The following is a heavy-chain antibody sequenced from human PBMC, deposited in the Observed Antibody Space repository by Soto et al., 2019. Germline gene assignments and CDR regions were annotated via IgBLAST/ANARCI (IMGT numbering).Heavy chain of an antibody. CDR1: GFTFSSYA. CDR3: AKASGWFGEFDY. D-gene: IGHD3-10*01. Sequence: EVQLLESGGGLVQPGGSLRLSCAASGFTFSSYAMSWVRQAPGKGLEWVSAISGSGGSTYYADSVKGRFTISRDNSKNTLYLKMNGLRAEDTAVYYCAKASGWFGEFDYWGQGTLVTVSS. J-gene: IGHJ4*02. V-gene: IGHV3-23*01. CDR2: ISGSGGST.